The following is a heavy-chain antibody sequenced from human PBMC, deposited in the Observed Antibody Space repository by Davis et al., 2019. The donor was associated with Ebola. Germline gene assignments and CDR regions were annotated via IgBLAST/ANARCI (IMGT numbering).Heavy chain of an antibody. J-gene: IGHJ4*02. D-gene: IGHD6-19*01. CDR1: GFTFSSYG. V-gene: IGHV3-23*01. Sequence: GESLKISCAASGFTFSSYGMHWVRRAPGKGLEWVSTLGLSADTYYADSVKGRFTISRDNSRNTLYLQMNSLRAEDTAVYYCAKDGIAVAEYWGQGTLVTVSS. CDR3: AKDGIAVAEY. CDR2: LGLSADT.